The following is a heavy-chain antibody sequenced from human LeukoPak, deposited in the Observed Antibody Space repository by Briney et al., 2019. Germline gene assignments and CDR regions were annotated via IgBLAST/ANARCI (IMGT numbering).Heavy chain of an antibody. Sequence: GGSLRLSCAASGFTFGPNAMSWVRQAPGKGLEGVSGIGGDGRSFYTDSVKGRFTISRDNSKNTLYLQMSSLTAEDTAIYYCAKDLHYWSGIDYWGQGTLVTVSS. CDR1: GFTFGPNA. D-gene: IGHD3-3*02. CDR2: IGGDGRS. V-gene: IGHV3-23*01. CDR3: AKDLHYWSGIDY. J-gene: IGHJ4*02.